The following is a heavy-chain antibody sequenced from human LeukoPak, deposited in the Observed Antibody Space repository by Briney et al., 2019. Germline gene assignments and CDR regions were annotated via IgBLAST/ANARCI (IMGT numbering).Heavy chain of an antibody. D-gene: IGHD3-10*01. CDR1: GYSISSGYY. CDR3: ARVVWFGENRTYYFDY. CDR2: IYHSGST. V-gene: IGHV4-38-2*02. J-gene: IGHJ4*02. Sequence: PSETLSLTCTVSGYSISSGYYWGWIRQPPGNGLEWIGRIYHSGSTYYNPPLKSRVTISVDTSKNQFSLKLSSVTAADTAVYYCARVVWFGENRTYYFDYWGQGTLVTVSS.